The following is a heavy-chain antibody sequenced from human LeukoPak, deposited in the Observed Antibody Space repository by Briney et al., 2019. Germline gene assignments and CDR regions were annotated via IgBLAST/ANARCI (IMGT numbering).Heavy chain of an antibody. D-gene: IGHD2-15*01. Sequence: GGSLRLSCAASGFTFDDYGMSWVRQAPGKGLEWVSGINWDGGSTGYADSVKGRFTISRDNAKNSLYLQMNSLRSEDTALYDCARGRCSGGSCYNAFDIWGQGTMVTVSS. CDR2: INWDGGST. CDR1: GFTFDDYG. CDR3: ARGRCSGGSCYNAFDI. V-gene: IGHV3-20*01. J-gene: IGHJ3*02.